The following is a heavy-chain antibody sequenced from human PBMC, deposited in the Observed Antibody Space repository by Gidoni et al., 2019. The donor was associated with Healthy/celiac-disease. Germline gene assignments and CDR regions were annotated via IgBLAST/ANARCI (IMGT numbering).Heavy chain of an antibody. CDR1: GYSLRSGYS. J-gene: IGHJ5*02. CDR2: IYHSGGT. V-gene: IGHV4-38-2*01. D-gene: IGHD3-10*01. Sequence: QVQLQESGPGLVKPSETLSLTCAVSGYSLRSGYSWGWIRQLPGKGLEWIGSIYHSGGTYYNPSLKSRVTISVDTSKNQFSLKLSSVTAADTAVYYCATRDKSDILWFGDRGASWFDPWGQGTLVTVSS. CDR3: ATRDKSDILWFGDRGASWFDP.